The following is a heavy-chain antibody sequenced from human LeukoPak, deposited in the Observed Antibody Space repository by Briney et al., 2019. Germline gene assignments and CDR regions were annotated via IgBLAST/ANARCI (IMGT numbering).Heavy chain of an antibody. CDR3: ARGNYYGSGKIYHYGMDV. CDR2: IIPILGIA. D-gene: IGHD3-10*01. V-gene: IGHV1-69*04. CDR1: GGTFSSYA. Sequence: SVKVSCKASGGTFSSYAISWVRQAPGQGLEWMGRIIPILGIANYAQKFQGRVTITADKSTSTAYMELSSLRSEDTAVYYCARGNYYGSGKIYHYGMDVWGQGTTVTVSS. J-gene: IGHJ6*02.